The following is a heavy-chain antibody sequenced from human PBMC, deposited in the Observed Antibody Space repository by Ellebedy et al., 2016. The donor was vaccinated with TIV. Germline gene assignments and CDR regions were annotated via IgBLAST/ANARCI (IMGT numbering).Heavy chain of an antibody. CDR3: AKGTSSGFNYDRVGSEY. CDR2: ISGGGDST. J-gene: IGHJ4*02. CDR1: GFTFSSFA. D-gene: IGHD3-22*01. V-gene: IGHV3-23*01. Sequence: GGSLRLSCAASGFTFSSFAMHWVRQAPGKGLEWLSVISGGGDSTYHADSVKGRFTITRDNSKNTQYLQMDRLRAEDTAVYYCAKGTSSGFNYDRVGSEYWGQGALVTVSS.